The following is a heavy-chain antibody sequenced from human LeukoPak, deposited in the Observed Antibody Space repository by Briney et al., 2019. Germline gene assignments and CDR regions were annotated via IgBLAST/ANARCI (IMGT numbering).Heavy chain of an antibody. V-gene: IGHV3-9*01. CDR3: AKDMEQWLSYAFDI. CDR1: GFTFDDYA. Sequence: GGSLRLSCAASGFTFDDYAMHWVRQAPGKGLEWVSGISWNSGSIGYADSVKGRFTISRDNAKNSLYLQMNSLRAEDTALYYCAKDMEQWLSYAFDIWGQGTMVTVSS. D-gene: IGHD6-19*01. CDR2: ISWNSGSI. J-gene: IGHJ3*02.